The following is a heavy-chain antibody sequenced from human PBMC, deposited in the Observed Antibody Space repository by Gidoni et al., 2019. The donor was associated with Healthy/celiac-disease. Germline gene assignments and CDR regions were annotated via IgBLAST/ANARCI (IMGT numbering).Heavy chain of an antibody. CDR3: TTDVVVITYYYYGMDV. D-gene: IGHD3-22*01. CDR2: IKSKTDGGTT. V-gene: IGHV3-15*01. CDR1: GFTFSNAW. J-gene: IGHJ6*02. Sequence: EVQLVESGGGLVTPGGSLRLSCAASGFTFSNAWMSWVRQAPGKGLEWVGRIKSKTDGGTTDYAAPVKGRFTISRDDSKNTLYLQMNSLKTEDTAVYYCTTDVVVITYYYYGMDVWGQGTTVTVSS.